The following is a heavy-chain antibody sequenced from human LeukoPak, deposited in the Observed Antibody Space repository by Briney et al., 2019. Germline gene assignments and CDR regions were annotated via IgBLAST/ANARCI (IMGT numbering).Heavy chain of an antibody. J-gene: IGHJ3*02. CDR2: ISGSGGST. Sequence: GGSLRLSCAASGFTFSSYAMSWVRQAPGKGLERVSAISGSGGSTYYADSVKGRFTISRDNSKNTLYLQMNSLRAEDTAVYYCAKDRSKYYYDSSGSPPDAFDIWGQGTMVTVSS. CDR1: GFTFSSYA. D-gene: IGHD3-22*01. V-gene: IGHV3-23*01. CDR3: AKDRSKYYYDSSGSPPDAFDI.